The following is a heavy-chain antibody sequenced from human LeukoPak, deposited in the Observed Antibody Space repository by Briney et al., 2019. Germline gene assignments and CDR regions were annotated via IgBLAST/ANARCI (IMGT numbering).Heavy chain of an antibody. CDR1: GFNLRAYT. V-gene: IGHV3-21*01. D-gene: IGHD1-20*01. CDR2: ISTSSSYI. Sequence: GGSLRLSCAASGFNLRAYTMNWVRQAPGKGLEWVSSISTSSSYIYYADSVKGRFTTSRDNAENSLYLQMRSLRVEDTALYYCARDDNWNDKPFDFWGQGTLVTVSS. J-gene: IGHJ4*02. CDR3: ARDDNWNDKPFDF.